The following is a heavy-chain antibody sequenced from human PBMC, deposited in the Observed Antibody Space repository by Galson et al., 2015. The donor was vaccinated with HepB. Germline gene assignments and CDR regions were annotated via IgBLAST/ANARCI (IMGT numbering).Heavy chain of an antibody. D-gene: IGHD3-9*01. CDR2: TYYRSQWFT. Sequence: CAISGDSVSSNSATWNWIRQSPSRGLEWLGRTYYRSQWFTDYGVSVRSRITIDPDTSMNQFSLQLNSVTPEDTAVYYCARVRVYYNILTGYKNHYYFDYWGQG. V-gene: IGHV6-1*01. J-gene: IGHJ4*02. CDR3: ARVRVYYNILTGYKNHYYFDY. CDR1: GDSVSSNSAT.